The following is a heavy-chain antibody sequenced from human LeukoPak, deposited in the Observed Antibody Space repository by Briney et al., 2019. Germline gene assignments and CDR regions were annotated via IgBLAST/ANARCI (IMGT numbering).Heavy chain of an antibody. CDR2: IDIYSAKT. J-gene: IGHJ4*01. CDR1: GFTFSTYA. Sequence: GGSLRLSCATSGFTFSTYAMTWVRQAPGKGLEWVSAIDIYSAKTNHADSVKGRFTISRDNSKNTLYLQMNSLRGEDTAKYYCARDWKADFWGHGTLVTVSS. V-gene: IGHV3-23*05. CDR3: ARDWKADF. D-gene: IGHD1-1*01.